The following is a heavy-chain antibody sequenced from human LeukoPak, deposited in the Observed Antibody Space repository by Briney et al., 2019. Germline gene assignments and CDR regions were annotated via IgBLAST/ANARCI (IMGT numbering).Heavy chain of an antibody. D-gene: IGHD6-19*01. CDR2: ISGSGGST. V-gene: IGHV3-23*01. J-gene: IGHJ4*02. Sequence: PGGSLRHSCAASGFILSSHGMSWVRQAPGKGLEWVSAISGSGGSTSYADSGKARFTISRDNSKNTLYLQMNSLRAEDTAVYYCAKDGVAGKIMYYFDYWGQGTLVTVSS. CDR1: GFILSSHG. CDR3: AKDGVAGKIMYYFDY.